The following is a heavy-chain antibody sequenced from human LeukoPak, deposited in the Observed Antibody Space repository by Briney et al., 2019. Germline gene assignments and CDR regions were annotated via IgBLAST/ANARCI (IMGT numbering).Heavy chain of an antibody. V-gene: IGHV3-23*01. Sequence: GGSLRLSCAVSGITVSNYGMSWVRQAPGKGLEWVAGISGSGSSTHYADSVKGRFTISRDNPRNTLYLQMNSLRPEDTAVYFCAKRGVVIRVILVGFHKEAYYFDSWGQGALVTVSS. CDR2: ISGSGSST. D-gene: IGHD3-22*01. CDR3: AKRGVVIRVILVGFHKEAYYFDS. J-gene: IGHJ4*02. CDR1: GITVSNYG.